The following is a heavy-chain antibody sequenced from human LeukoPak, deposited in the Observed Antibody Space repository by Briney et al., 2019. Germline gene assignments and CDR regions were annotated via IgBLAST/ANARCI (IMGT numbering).Heavy chain of an antibody. CDR3: AKDRYDFWSGYPPDDY. J-gene: IGHJ4*02. CDR2: ISSSSGTI. D-gene: IGHD3-3*01. Sequence: GGSLRLSCAASGFTFSSYSMNWVRQAPGKGLEWVSYISSSSGTIYYADSVKGRFTISRDNAKNSLYLQMNSLRAEDTAVYYCAKDRYDFWSGYPPDDYWGQGTLVTVSS. V-gene: IGHV3-48*01. CDR1: GFTFSSYS.